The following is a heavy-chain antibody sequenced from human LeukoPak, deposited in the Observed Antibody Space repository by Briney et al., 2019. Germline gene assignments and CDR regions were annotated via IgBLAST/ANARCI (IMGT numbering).Heavy chain of an antibody. CDR1: GFTFSDYS. CDR3: AKDAFLGTTYYYDSSGYSHFDY. D-gene: IGHD3-22*01. Sequence: GGSLRLSCTASGFTFSDYSMSWVRQAPGAGLEWVSAISPAGDSTTDADSVKGRFTISRDNSKSTLYLQMNGLTAEDTALYYCAKDAFLGTTYYYDSSGYSHFDYWGQGTLVTVSS. J-gene: IGHJ4*02. V-gene: IGHV3-23*01. CDR2: ISPAGDST.